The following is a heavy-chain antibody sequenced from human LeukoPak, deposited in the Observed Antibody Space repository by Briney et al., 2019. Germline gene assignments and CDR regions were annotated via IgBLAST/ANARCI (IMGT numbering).Heavy chain of an antibody. V-gene: IGHV3-48*01. Sequence: GGSLRLSCAASGFTFSVHGVNWVRQAPGKGLEWVSYISTSSSTIYYADSVKGRFTISRDNAKNSLFLQMNSLRAEDTAMYYCARDRGHYFDYWGQGTLVTVSS. CDR3: ARDRGHYFDY. CDR2: ISTSSSTI. CDR1: GFTFSVHG. J-gene: IGHJ4*02.